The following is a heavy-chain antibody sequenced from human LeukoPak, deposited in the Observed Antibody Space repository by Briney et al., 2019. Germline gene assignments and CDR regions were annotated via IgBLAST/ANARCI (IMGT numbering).Heavy chain of an antibody. CDR3: AKDLVSRDYDIYDY. Sequence: GGSLRLSCAASGFTFSSYAMSWVGQAPGKGLEWVSAISGSGGSTYYADSVKGRFTISRDNSKNTLYLQMNSLRAEDTAVYYCAKDLVSRDYDIYDYWGQGTLVTVSS. CDR2: ISGSGGST. J-gene: IGHJ4*02. CDR1: GFTFSSYA. V-gene: IGHV3-23*01. D-gene: IGHD3-9*01.